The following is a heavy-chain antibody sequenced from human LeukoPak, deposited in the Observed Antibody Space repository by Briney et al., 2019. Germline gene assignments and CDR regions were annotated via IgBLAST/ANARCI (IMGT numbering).Heavy chain of an antibody. CDR1: GFTFSSYA. V-gene: IGHV3-30*04. J-gene: IGHJ4*02. CDR3: ASLSGYYSPFAY. D-gene: IGHD3-22*01. Sequence: GGSLRLSCAASGFTFSSYAMHWVRQAPGKGLEWVAVISYDGSNKYYADSVKGRFTISRDNSKNTLYLQMNSLRAEDTAVYYCASLSGYYSPFAYWGQGTLVTVSS. CDR2: ISYDGSNK.